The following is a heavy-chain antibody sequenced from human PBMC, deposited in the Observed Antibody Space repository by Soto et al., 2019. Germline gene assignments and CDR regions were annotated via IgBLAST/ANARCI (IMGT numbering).Heavy chain of an antibody. CDR2: TTSSSTTI. CDR1: GVTFSTYS. J-gene: IGHJ5*02. V-gene: IGHV3-48*01. CDR3: ARDNGIAGSFVP. D-gene: IGHD6-13*01. Sequence: QLVESGGGLGQPGGSLRLSCAASGVTFSTYSMNWVRQAPGKRLEWISYTTSSSTTIFYADSVKGQFTISRDNAKNSLYRQMNSLRAADTSVYYCARDNGIAGSFVPWGQGTLVTVSA.